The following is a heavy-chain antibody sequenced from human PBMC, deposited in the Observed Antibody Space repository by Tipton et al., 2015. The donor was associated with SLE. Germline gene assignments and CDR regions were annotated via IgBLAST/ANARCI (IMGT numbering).Heavy chain of an antibody. Sequence: TLSLTCTVSGGSISSSSYYWGWIRQPPGKGLEWIGSIYYSGSTYYSPSLKSRVTISVDTSKNQFSLKLSSVTAADTAVYYCARHGLIGLGEYYYYGMDVWGQGTTVTVSS. D-gene: IGHD3-16*01. J-gene: IGHJ6*02. V-gene: IGHV4-39*01. CDR2: IYYSGST. CDR1: GGSISSSSYY. CDR3: ARHGLIGLGEYYYYGMDV.